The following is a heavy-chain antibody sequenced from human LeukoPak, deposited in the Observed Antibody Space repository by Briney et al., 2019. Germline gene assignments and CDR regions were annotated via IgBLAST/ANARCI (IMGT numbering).Heavy chain of an antibody. J-gene: IGHJ2*01. CDR1: GFTFSSYG. D-gene: IGHD4-17*01. Sequence: PGGSLRLSCAASGFTFSSYGMNWVRQAPGKGLGGGSFVSIGGSFIYYADSVKGRSPISRDDAKNSLYLQMNRLTGEDTAEYYCARNKINTVTTGWYFDLWGRGTLVSVSS. V-gene: IGHV3-21*01. CDR3: ARNKINTVTTGWYFDL. CDR2: VSIGGSFI.